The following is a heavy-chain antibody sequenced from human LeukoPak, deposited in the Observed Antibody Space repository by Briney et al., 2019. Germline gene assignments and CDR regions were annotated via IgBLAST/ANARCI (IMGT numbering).Heavy chain of an antibody. Sequence: PGGSLRLSCAASGFTFSSYSMNWVRQAPGKGLEWVSSISSSSSYIYYADSVQGRFTISRDNAKNSLYLQMNSLRAEDTAVYYCLTVVETTIAAFDIWGQGTMVTVSS. CDR1: GFTFSSYS. D-gene: IGHD1-26*01. V-gene: IGHV3-21*01. CDR3: LTVVETTIAAFDI. J-gene: IGHJ3*02. CDR2: ISSSSSYI.